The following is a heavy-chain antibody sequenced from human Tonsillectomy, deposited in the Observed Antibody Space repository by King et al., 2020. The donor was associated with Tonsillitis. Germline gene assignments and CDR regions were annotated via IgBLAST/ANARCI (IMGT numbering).Heavy chain of an antibody. J-gene: IGHJ6*02. D-gene: IGHD2-15*01. CDR3: ASDKVASYGMDV. CDR2: ISSSSSYI. Sequence: DVQLVESGGGLVKPGGSLRLSCAASGFTFSSYSMNWVRQDPGKGLEWVSSISSSSSYIYYADSVKGRFTISRDNAKNSLYLQMNSLRAEDTAVYYCASDKVASYGMDVWGQGTTVTVSS. CDR1: GFTFSSYS. V-gene: IGHV3-21*01.